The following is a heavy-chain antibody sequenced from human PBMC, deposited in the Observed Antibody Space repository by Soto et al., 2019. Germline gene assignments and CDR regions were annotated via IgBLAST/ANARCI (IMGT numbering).Heavy chain of an antibody. CDR3: ARATGYSSAYLGY. Sequence: ASVKVSCKASGYTFIGYYMHWVRQAPGQGLEWMGWINPNSGGTNYAQKFQGRVTMTRDTSISTAYMELSRLRSDDTAVYHCARATGYSSAYLGYWGQGTLVTVSS. J-gene: IGHJ4*02. V-gene: IGHV1-2*02. CDR1: GYTFIGYY. CDR2: INPNSGGT. D-gene: IGHD6-19*01.